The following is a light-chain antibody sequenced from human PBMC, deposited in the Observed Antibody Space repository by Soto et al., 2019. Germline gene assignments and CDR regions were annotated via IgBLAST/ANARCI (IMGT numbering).Light chain of an antibody. CDR2: ANT. CDR3: QSHDSDLSGSGV. CDR1: SSNIGAGYD. J-gene: IGLJ2*01. Sequence: QAVVTQPPSVAGAPGQRVTISCTGSSSNIGAGYDVHWYQQLPGTAPKLLIYANTNRPSGVPDRFSGSKSGTSASLAITGLQAEDEADYYCQSHDSDLSGSGVFGGGTKVTVL. V-gene: IGLV1-40*01.